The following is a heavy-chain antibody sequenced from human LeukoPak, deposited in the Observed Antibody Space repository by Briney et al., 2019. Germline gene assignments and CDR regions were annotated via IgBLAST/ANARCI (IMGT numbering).Heavy chain of an antibody. V-gene: IGHV1-18*01. CDR1: GYTFTSYG. J-gene: IGHJ6*03. D-gene: IGHD4-17*01. CDR3: ARVPVDYGWFGNYYYMDV. Sequence: ASVKVSCKASGYTFTSYGISWVRQAPGQGLEWMGWISAYNGNTNYAQKLQGRVTMTTDTSTSTAYMELRSLRSDDTAVYYCARVPVDYGWFGNYYYMDVWGKGTTVTVSS. CDR2: ISAYNGNT.